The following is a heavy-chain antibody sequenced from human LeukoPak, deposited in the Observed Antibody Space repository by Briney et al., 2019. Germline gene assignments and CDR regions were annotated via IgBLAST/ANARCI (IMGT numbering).Heavy chain of an antibody. J-gene: IGHJ4*02. CDR1: GFTFSSSW. Sequence: PGGSLRLTCVACGFTFSSSWMSWVRRAPGKGLDWLANIKQDGTEEYYVDSVRGRFSISKDNAKNSLYLQMNSLRAEDTAVYYCARDPCHGALDYWGQGALVTVSS. CDR2: IKQDGTEE. D-gene: IGHD2-2*01. V-gene: IGHV3-7*03. CDR3: ARDPCHGALDY.